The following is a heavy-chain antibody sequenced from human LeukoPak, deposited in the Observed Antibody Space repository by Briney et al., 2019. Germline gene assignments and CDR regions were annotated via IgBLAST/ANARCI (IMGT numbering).Heavy chain of an antibody. V-gene: IGHV4-4*07. CDR2: IYTSGST. J-gene: IGHJ4*02. CDR1: GGSISSFY. D-gene: IGHD3-9*01. CDR3: ARAGLRYFDWLPFDY. Sequence: SETLSLTCTVSGGSISSFYWSWIRQPAGKGLEWIGRIYTSGSTNYNPSLKSRVTMSVDTSKNQFSLKLSSVTAADTAVYYCARAGLRYFDWLPFDYWGQGTLVTVSS.